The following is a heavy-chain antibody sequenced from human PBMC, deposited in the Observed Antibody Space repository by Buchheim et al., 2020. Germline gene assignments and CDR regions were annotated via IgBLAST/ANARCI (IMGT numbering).Heavy chain of an antibody. J-gene: IGHJ4*02. CDR2: ISGRGDTT. CDR3: ARDYGDYDYFDY. Sequence: QVHLAESGGGLVKPGGSLRLSCEASGFAFVDYYMSWARQAPGKGLEWISYISGRGDTTHYAESVKGRFTVSRDNAKNSLYLQMNSLRAEDTAVYYCARDYGDYDYFDYWGQGTL. V-gene: IGHV3-11*04. D-gene: IGHD4-17*01. CDR1: GFAFVDYY.